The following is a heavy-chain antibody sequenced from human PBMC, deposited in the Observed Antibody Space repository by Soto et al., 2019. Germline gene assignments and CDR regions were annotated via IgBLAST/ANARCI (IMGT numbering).Heavy chain of an antibody. CDR2: ISRDGTNK. J-gene: IGHJ4*02. Sequence: QVQVVESGGGVVQPGRSLRLSCAASGFTFSRYAIHWVRQAPVKGLEWVAVISRDGTNKYYVDSVKGRFTISRDNSRNTLYLQMNSLRHEDAAVYYCARSRSGAGADAFDFWGQGTLVTVSS. V-gene: IGHV3-30*04. D-gene: IGHD3-10*01. CDR1: GFTFSRYA. CDR3: ARSRSGAGADAFDF.